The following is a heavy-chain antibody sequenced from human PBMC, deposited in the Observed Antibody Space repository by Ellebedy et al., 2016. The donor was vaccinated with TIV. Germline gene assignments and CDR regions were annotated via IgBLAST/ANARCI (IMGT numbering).Heavy chain of an antibody. Sequence: GESLNISXAASGFTFSSYAMSWVRQAPGKGLEWVSAISGSGGSTYYADSVKGRFTISRDNSRSTLYLQMNSLSSEDTAVYYCATEGEFYGSGKNPKWFATWGQGTLVTVSS. CDR1: GFTFSSYA. V-gene: IGHV3-23*01. CDR3: ATEGEFYGSGKNPKWFAT. J-gene: IGHJ5*02. D-gene: IGHD3-10*01. CDR2: ISGSGGST.